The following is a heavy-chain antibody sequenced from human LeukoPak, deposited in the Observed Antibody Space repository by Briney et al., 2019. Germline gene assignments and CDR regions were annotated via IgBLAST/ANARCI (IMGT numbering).Heavy chain of an antibody. V-gene: IGHV4-34*01. J-gene: IGHJ5*02. CDR1: GGSFSGYY. CDR3: ARARYYYDSSGYYYGNWFDP. CDR2: INHSGST. D-gene: IGHD3-22*01. Sequence: PSETLSLTCAVYGGSFSGYYWSWIRQPPGKGLEWIGEINHSGSTNYNPSLKSRVTISVDTSKNQFSLKLSSVTAADTAVYYCARARYYYDSSGYYYGNWFDPWGQGTLVTVSS.